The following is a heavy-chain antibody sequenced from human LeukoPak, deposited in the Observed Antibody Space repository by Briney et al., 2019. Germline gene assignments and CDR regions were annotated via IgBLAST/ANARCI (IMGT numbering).Heavy chain of an antibody. J-gene: IGHJ6*04. Sequence: GGSLRLSCAASGFTVRSNYMSWFRQAPGKGLEWASVIYNDGRTYYADSVKGRFTISRDNSKNTLYLQMNSLRAEDTAVYYCAKPPGDLGMDVWGKGTTVTVSS. V-gene: IGHV3-53*01. CDR3: AKPPGDLGMDV. D-gene: IGHD2-21*02. CDR1: GFTVRSNY. CDR2: IYNDGRT.